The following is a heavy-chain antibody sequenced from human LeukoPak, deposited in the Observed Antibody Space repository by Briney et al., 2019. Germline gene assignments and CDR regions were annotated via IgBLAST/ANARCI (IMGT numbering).Heavy chain of an antibody. J-gene: IGHJ6*04. Sequence: PSQTLSLTRAVSGGSISSGGYSWSWIRQPPGKGLEWIGYIYHSGSTYYNPSLKSRVTISVDRSKNQFSLKLSSVTAADTAVYYCARGRGQWGSSWSTYYYYGMDVWGKGTTVTVSS. CDR1: GGSISSGGYS. V-gene: IGHV4-30-2*01. D-gene: IGHD6-13*01. CDR3: ARGRGQWGSSWSTYYYYGMDV. CDR2: IYHSGST.